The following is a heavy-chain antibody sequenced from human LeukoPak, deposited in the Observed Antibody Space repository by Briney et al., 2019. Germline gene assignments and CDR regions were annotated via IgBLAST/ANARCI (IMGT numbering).Heavy chain of an antibody. CDR1: GYTFTSYA. CDR3: AKDMEVGVQEY. Sequence: ASVKVSCKASGYTFTSYAITWVRQAPGQGLEWMGRISTKTGNPEYAQGFTGRLVFSLDTSVNTAYLQISSLKAEDTAVYYCAKDMEVGVQEYWGQGTLVTVSS. V-gene: IGHV7-4-1*02. CDR2: ISTKTGNP. D-gene: IGHD1-26*01. J-gene: IGHJ4*02.